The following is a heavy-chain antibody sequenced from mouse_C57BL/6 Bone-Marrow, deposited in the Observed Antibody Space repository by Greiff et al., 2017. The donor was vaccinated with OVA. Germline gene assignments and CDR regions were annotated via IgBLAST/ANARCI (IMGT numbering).Heavy chain of an antibody. CDR2: IYPGSGST. Sequence: VQLQQPGAELVKPGASVKMSCKASGYTFTSYWITWVKQRPGQGLEWIGDIYPGSGSTNSNEKLKSKATLTVATSSSTAYIQLSSLTSEDSAVYYCAKDDPAWFAYWGQGTLVTVSA. V-gene: IGHV1-55*01. CDR3: AKDDPAWFAY. J-gene: IGHJ3*01. CDR1: GYTFTSYW.